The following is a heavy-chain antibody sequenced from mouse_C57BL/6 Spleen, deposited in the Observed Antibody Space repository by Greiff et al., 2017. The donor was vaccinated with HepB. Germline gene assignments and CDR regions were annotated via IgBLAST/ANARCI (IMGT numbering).Heavy chain of an antibody. Sequence: EVQRVESGAELVRPGASVKLSCTASGFNFKDYYMHWVKQRPEQGLEWMGWIDPENGDTEYASKFQGKATITADTSSNTAYPQLSSLTSEDTAVYYSTFFSTVVPCFAYWGQGTTLTVSS. CDR2: IDPENGDT. CDR3: TFFSTVVPCFAY. J-gene: IGHJ2*01. CDR1: GFNFKDYY. V-gene: IGHV14-4*01. D-gene: IGHD1-1*01.